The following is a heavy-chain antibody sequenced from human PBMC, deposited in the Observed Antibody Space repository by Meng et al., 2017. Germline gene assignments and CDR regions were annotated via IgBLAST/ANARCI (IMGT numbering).Heavy chain of an antibody. CDR2: ISYDGSNK. D-gene: IGHD2-15*01. CDR1: GFTFSSYA. CDR3: ALVAAASYFDY. Sequence: SCAASGFTFSSYAMHWVRQAPGKGLEWVAVISYDGSNKYYADSVKGRFTISRDNSENTLYLQMNSLRAEDTAVYYCALVAAASYFDYWGQGTLVTVSS. V-gene: IGHV3-30*04. J-gene: IGHJ4*02.